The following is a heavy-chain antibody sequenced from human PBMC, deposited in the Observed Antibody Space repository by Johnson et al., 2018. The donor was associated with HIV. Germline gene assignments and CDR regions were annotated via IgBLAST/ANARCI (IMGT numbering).Heavy chain of an antibody. J-gene: IGHJ3*02. V-gene: IGHV3-30-3*01. D-gene: IGHD3-22*01. Sequence: QVQLLESGGGVVQPGRSLRLSCAASGFTFSSYAMHWVRQAPGKGLEWVAVISYDGSNKYYADYVKGRFTISRDNSKNTLYLQMNSLRAEDTAVYYCARVTTMIVVVFAFDIWGQGTMVTVSS. CDR1: GFTFSSYA. CDR3: ARVTTMIVVVFAFDI. CDR2: ISYDGSNK.